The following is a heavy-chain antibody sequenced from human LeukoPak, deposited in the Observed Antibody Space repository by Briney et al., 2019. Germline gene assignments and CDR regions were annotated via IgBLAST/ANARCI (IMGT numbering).Heavy chain of an antibody. J-gene: IGHJ4*02. CDR1: GGSISSGGYY. Sequence: PSETLSLTCTVSGGSISSGGYYWSWIRQHPGKGLGWIGYIYYSGSTYYNPSLKSRVTISVDTSKNQFSLKLSSVTAADTAVYYCARAYYYDSSGYYYGPYFDYWGQGTLVTVSP. CDR2: IYYSGST. CDR3: ARAYYYDSSGYYYGPYFDY. V-gene: IGHV4-31*03. D-gene: IGHD3-22*01.